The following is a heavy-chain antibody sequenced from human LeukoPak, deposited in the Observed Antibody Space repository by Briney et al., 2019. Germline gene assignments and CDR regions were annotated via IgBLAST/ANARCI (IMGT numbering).Heavy chain of an antibody. J-gene: IGHJ4*02. CDR2: IYYSGST. D-gene: IGHD1-7*01. Sequence: PSETLSLTCTVSGGSISSGGYYWSWIRQHPGKGLEWIGYIYYSGSTNYNPSLKSRVTISVDTSKNQFSLKLSSVTAADTAVYYCSGITGTTRDYWGQGTLVTVSS. CDR1: GGSISSGGYY. CDR3: SGITGTTRDY. V-gene: IGHV4-31*09.